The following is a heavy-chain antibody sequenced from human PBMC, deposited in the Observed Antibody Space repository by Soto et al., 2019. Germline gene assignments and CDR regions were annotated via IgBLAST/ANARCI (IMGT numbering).Heavy chain of an antibody. CDR3: AKEDNVVGATKPIHD. J-gene: IGHJ4*02. CDR2: ISGSGGST. V-gene: IGHV3-23*01. Sequence: QPWGSLRLSCAASGFTFNIYAMSWFRQAPGKGLEWVSAISGSGGSTYYADSVKGRFTISRDNSKNTLYLQMNSLRAEDTAVYYCAKEDNVVGATKPIHDWGKVTLAT. D-gene: IGHD1-26*01. CDR1: GFTFNIYA.